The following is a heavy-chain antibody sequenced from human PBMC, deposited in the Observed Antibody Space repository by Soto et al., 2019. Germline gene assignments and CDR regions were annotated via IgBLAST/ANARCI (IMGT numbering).Heavy chain of an antibody. CDR3: VRAGATDF. CDR2: IIDDGGST. Sequence: EVQLVESGGGLVQPGGSLRLSCAASGFTFSNYWMHWVRQAPGKGLVWVSRIIDDGGSTTYGASVKGRFTISRDNAKNMLYLQMNSLRAADTAVYYCVRAGATDFWGQGPLVTVSS. V-gene: IGHV3-74*01. CDR1: GFTFSNYW. D-gene: IGHD7-27*01. J-gene: IGHJ4*02.